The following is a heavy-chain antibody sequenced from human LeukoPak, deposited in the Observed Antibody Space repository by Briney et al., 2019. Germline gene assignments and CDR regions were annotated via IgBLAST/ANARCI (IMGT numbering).Heavy chain of an antibody. J-gene: IGHJ4*02. V-gene: IGHV3-66*01. D-gene: IGHD6-19*01. Sequence: PGRSLRLSCAASGFTFSTYGMHWVRQAPGKGLEWVSVFYSGGSTYYADSVKGRFTISRDNSKNTLYFQMNSLRAEDTAVYYCARGPGWNYFDYWGQGTLVTVSS. CDR1: GFTFSTYG. CDR2: FYSGGST. CDR3: ARGPGWNYFDY.